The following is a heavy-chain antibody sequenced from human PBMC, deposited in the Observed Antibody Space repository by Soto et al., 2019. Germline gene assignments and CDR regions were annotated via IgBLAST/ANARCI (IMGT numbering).Heavy chain of an antibody. D-gene: IGHD2-15*01. CDR3: ARIQPGYDASDI. Sequence: GGSLRLSCAASGFTFSSYSMNWVRQAPGKGLECVSSISSSSSYIYYADSVKGRFTISRDNAKNSLYLQMNSLRAEDTAVYYCARIQPGYDASDIWGQGTMVTVSS. V-gene: IGHV3-21*01. J-gene: IGHJ3*02. CDR2: ISSSSSYI. CDR1: GFTFSSYS.